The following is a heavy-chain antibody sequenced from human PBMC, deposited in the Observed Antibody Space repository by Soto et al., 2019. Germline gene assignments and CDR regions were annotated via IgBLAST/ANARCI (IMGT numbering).Heavy chain of an antibody. CDR1: GFSFSRFW. Sequence: HPGGSLRLSCAASGFSFSRFWMHWVRQAPGKGLEWVSAISGSGGSTYYADSVKGRFTISRDNSKNTLYLQMNSLRAEDTAVYYCAKVPYSSSWPYFDYWGQGTLVTVSS. CDR2: ISGSGGST. D-gene: IGHD6-13*01. V-gene: IGHV3-23*01. CDR3: AKVPYSSSWPYFDY. J-gene: IGHJ4*02.